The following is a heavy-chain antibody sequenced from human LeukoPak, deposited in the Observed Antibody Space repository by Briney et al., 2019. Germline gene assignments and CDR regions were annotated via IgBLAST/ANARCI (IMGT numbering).Heavy chain of an antibody. CDR2: ITSGFTP. CDR1: GLTFSDYA. V-gene: IGHV3-23*01. CDR3: AKDYSDSRVADVFFEY. J-gene: IGHJ4*02. D-gene: IGHD2-15*01. Sequence: SGGSLSLSCAASGLTFSDYAMSWFRQAPGKGLEWVSTITSGFTPHYADSVKGRFTISRDNSKNMFNLQLNSLRAEDTAVYYCAKDYSDSRVADVFFEYWGQGTPVTVSS.